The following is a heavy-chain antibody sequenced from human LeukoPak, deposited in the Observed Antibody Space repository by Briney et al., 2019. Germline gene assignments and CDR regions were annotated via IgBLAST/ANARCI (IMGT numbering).Heavy chain of an antibody. V-gene: IGHV1-18*04. Sequence: ASVKVSCKASGYTFTDHYMHWVRQAPGQGLEWMGWISAYNGNTNYAQKLQGRVTMTTDTSTSTAYMELRSLRSDDTAVYYCARDERFGELLVDYWGQGTLVTVSS. D-gene: IGHD3-10*01. CDR1: GYTFTDHY. J-gene: IGHJ4*02. CDR3: ARDERFGELLVDY. CDR2: ISAYNGNT.